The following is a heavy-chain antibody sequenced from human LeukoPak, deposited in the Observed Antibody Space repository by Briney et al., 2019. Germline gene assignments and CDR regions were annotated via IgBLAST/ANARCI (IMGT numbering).Heavy chain of an antibody. Sequence: GGSLRLSCAASGFTFSSYGMHWVRQAPGKGLEWVAVIWYDGSNKYYADSVKGRFTISRDNSKNTLYLQMNSLRAEDTAVYYCARDATAAVSWFDPWGQGTLVAVSS. J-gene: IGHJ5*02. D-gene: IGHD6-13*01. CDR1: GFTFSSYG. CDR2: IWYDGSNK. V-gene: IGHV3-33*01. CDR3: ARDATAAVSWFDP.